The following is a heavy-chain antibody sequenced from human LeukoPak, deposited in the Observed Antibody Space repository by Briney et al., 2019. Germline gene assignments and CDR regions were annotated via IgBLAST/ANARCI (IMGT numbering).Heavy chain of an antibody. Sequence: PSETLSLTCTVSGDSIGSYYYTWIRQPPGKGLEWIGYVSHSGSSNYSPSLKSRVAMSLDTSKNQSSLKLSSVTAADTAVYYCTRAPLRSATDHWGQGSLVTVSS. D-gene: IGHD3-10*01. V-gene: IGHV4-59*08. J-gene: IGHJ4*02. CDR3: TRAPLRSATDH. CDR1: GDSIGSYY. CDR2: VSHSGSS.